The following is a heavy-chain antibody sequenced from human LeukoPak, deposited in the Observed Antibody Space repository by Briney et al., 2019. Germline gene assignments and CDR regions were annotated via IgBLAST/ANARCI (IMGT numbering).Heavy chain of an antibody. Sequence: GGTLRLSCAASGFTFSNHGMNWVRQAPGKGLEWLSGISPRGGGTYYADSVKGRFTISRDGSKNTVYLQMNSLRAEDTAVYYCASSSWDDWGQGTLVTVSS. V-gene: IGHV3-23*01. CDR1: GFTFSNHG. CDR2: ISPRGGGT. J-gene: IGHJ4*02. CDR3: ASSSWDD. D-gene: IGHD6-13*01.